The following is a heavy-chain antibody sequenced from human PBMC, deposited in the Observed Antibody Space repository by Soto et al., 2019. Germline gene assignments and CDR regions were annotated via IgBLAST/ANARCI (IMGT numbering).Heavy chain of an antibody. CDR2: ISSNGGST. V-gene: IGHV3-64D*06. CDR3: YLTGAFLEFDY. J-gene: IGHJ4*02. CDR1: GFTFSSYA. D-gene: IGHD7-27*01. Sequence: GGSLRLSCSASGFTFSSYAMHWVRQAPGKGLEYVSAISSNGGSTYYADSVKGRFTICRDNSKNTLYLQMSSLRAEYTAVHYCYLTGAFLEFDYWGQGTLVTVSS.